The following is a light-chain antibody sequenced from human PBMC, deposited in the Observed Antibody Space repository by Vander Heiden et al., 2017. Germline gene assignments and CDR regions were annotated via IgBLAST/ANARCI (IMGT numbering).Light chain of an antibody. V-gene: IGKV3-20*01. Sequence: EIVLTQSPGTLSLSPGERATLSCRASQSVSSSYLAWYRQKPGQAPRLLICGASSRATGIPDRFSGSGSGTDFTLTISRLEPEDFAVYYCQQYDSSPPITFGPGTKVDIK. CDR3: QQYDSSPPIT. CDR2: GAS. CDR1: QSVSSSY. J-gene: IGKJ3*01.